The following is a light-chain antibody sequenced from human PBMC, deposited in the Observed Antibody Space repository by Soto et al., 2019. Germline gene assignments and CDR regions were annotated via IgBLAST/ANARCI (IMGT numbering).Light chain of an antibody. Sequence: DIQMTQSPSSLSASVGDRVTITCRASQGISNYLAWYQQKPGKVPKLLIYAASTLQSGVPSRFSGSESGTDFNLTISSLQPEDVATYFCQKYNSAPWTFGQGTKVQIK. J-gene: IGKJ1*01. CDR1: QGISNY. V-gene: IGKV1-27*01. CDR3: QKYNSAPWT. CDR2: AAS.